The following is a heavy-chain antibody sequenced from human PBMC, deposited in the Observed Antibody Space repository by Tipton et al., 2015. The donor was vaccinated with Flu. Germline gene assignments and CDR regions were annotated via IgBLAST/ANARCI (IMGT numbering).Heavy chain of an antibody. J-gene: IGHJ4*02. CDR2: IYSSGSN. D-gene: IGHD3-10*01. Sequence: TLSLTCTVSGGSISSGSYYWSWIRQPAGKGLEWIGRIYSSGSNNYNPSLKSRVTMSVDTSKNQFSLNLSSVTAADTAAYYCARSHYGSGAYYFDYWGQGTLVTVSS. CDR3: ARSHYGSGAYYFDY. V-gene: IGHV4-61*02. CDR1: GGSISSGSYY.